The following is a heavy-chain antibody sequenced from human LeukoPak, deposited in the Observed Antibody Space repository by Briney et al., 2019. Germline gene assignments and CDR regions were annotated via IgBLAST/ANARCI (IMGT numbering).Heavy chain of an antibody. CDR2: IYYSGST. J-gene: IGHJ5*02. CDR3: ARDAGGITIWEAGWFDP. V-gene: IGHV4-59*01. Sequence: SETLSLTCTVSGGSISSYYWSWIRQPPGKGLEWIGYIYYSGSTNYNPSLKSRVTISVDTSKNQFSLKLSSVTAADTAVYYCARDAGGITIWEAGWFDPWGQGTLVTVSS. CDR1: GGSISSYY. D-gene: IGHD3-10*01.